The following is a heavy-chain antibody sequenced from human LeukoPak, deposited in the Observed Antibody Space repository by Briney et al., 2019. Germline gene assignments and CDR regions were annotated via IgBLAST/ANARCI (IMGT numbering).Heavy chain of an antibody. Sequence: PGGSLIGSCASSGFTFSNYAMHCGRQAPEKGLEWISFISSSRSKIYYADSVKGRFTISRDNGKNSLYLQMNSLRAEDTAVYCCGRYDYSIYDYGGQGTLVTVSS. CDR2: ISSSRSKI. D-gene: IGHD4-11*01. V-gene: IGHV3-21*01. J-gene: IGHJ4*02. CDR1: GFTFSNYA. CDR3: GRYDYSIYDY.